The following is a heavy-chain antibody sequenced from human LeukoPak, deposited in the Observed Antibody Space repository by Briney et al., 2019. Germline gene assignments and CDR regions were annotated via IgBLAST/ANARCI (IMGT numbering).Heavy chain of an antibody. D-gene: IGHD2-2*02. CDR3: ARGPGYCSSTSCYTGDY. CDR2: INHSGST. CDR1: GGSFSGYY. Sequence: SETLSLTCAVYGGSFSGYYWSWIRQPPGKGLEWIGEINHSGSTNYNPSLKSRVTISVDTSKNQFSLKLSSVTAADTAVYYCARGPGYCSSTSCYTGDYWGQGNLVTVSS. V-gene: IGHV4-34*01. J-gene: IGHJ4*02.